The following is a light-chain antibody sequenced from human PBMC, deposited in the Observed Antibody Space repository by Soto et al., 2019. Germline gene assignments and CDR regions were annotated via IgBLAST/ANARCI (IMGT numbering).Light chain of an antibody. CDR1: QRLLHSNGNNF. CDR3: MQALQTPYT. V-gene: IGKV2-28*01. CDR2: LGS. Sequence: EIVMTQSPPSLTVTPGEPASISCRSSQRLLHSNGNNFLDWYLQKPGQSPQLLIYLGSNRASGVPDRVSGSAAGTDLTLKISRVEAEDVGVYYCMQALQTPYTFGQGTKLEIK. J-gene: IGKJ2*01.